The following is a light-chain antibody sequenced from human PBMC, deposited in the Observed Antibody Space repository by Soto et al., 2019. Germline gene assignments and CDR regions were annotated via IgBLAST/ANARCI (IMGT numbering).Light chain of an antibody. CDR3: QQYNSYWT. Sequence: DIQITQSPSTLSASVGDRVTIPCRASQSISSWLAWYQQKPGKAPKLLIYDASSLESGVPSRFSGSGSGTEFTLTISSLQPDDFATYYCQQYNSYWTFGQGTKVDIK. CDR2: DAS. J-gene: IGKJ1*01. V-gene: IGKV1-5*01. CDR1: QSISSW.